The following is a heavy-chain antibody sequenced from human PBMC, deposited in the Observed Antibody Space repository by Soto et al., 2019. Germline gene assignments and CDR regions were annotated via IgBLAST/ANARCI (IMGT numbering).Heavy chain of an antibody. CDR3: ARGRRAENVLRYFDWPNNWFDP. CDR2: INHSGST. J-gene: IGHJ5*02. CDR1: GGSFSGYY. Sequence: SETLSLTCAVYGGSFSGYYWSWIRQPPGKGLEWIGEINHSGSTNYNPSLKSRVTISVDTSKNQFSLKLSSVTAADTAVYYCARGRRAENVLRYFDWPNNWFDPWGQGTLVTVSS. D-gene: IGHD3-9*01. V-gene: IGHV4-34*01.